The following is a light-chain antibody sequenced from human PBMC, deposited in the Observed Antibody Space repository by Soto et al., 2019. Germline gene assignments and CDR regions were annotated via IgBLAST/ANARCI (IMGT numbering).Light chain of an antibody. Sequence: QSALTQPPSASGSPGQSVTISCTGTSSDVGGYNYVSWYQQHPGKAPKVLIYDVNKRPSGVPDRFSGSKSGNTASLTVSGLQAEDEADYYCSSQAGSNNHFVFGTGTKLTVL. CDR1: SSDVGGYNY. J-gene: IGLJ1*01. V-gene: IGLV2-8*01. CDR3: SSQAGSNNHFV. CDR2: DVN.